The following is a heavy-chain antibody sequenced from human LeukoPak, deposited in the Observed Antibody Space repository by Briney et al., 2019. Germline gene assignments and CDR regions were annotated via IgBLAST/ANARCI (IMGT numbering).Heavy chain of an antibody. CDR3: ARGARLGRQYYYYMDV. V-gene: IGHV4-39*07. CDR2: IYYRGST. J-gene: IGHJ6*03. CDR1: GGSISSSSYY. Sequence: SETLSLTCTVSGGSISSSSYYWGWIRQPPGKGLEWIGSIYYRGSTYYNPSLKSRVTISVDTYKNQFSLKLNSATAADTAVYYCARGARLGRQYYYYMDVWGTGTTVTVSS. D-gene: IGHD2-21*01.